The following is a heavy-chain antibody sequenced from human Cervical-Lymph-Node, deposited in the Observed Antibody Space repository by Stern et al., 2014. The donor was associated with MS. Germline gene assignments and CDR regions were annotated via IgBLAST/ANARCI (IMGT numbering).Heavy chain of an antibody. CDR3: ARQPQYCSSTSCPPYYYGMDV. Sequence: EVQLVESGAEVKKPGESLKISCKGSGYSFTSYWIGWVRQMPGKGLEWMGIISPGDSDTRYSPSFQGQVTISADKSISTAYLQWSSLKASDTAMYYCARQPQYCSSTSCPPYYYGMDVWGQGTTVTVSS. V-gene: IGHV5-51*01. CDR1: GYSFTSYW. J-gene: IGHJ6*02. CDR2: ISPGDSDT. D-gene: IGHD2-2*01.